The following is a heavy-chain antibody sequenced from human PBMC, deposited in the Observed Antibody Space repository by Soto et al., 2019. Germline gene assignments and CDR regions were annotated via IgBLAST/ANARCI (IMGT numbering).Heavy chain of an antibody. J-gene: IGHJ6*03. Sequence: PSQTLSLTCAISGDSVSSNSAAWSWIRQSPSRGLEWLGRTYYRSRWYNDYAVSVRSRITVNLDTSKNQFSLHLNSVTPEDTTVYYCAGTSSLQWYYMDVWDKGTTVTVSS. D-gene: IGHD1-7*01. CDR3: AGTSSLQWYYMDV. CDR2: TYYRSRWYN. CDR1: GDSVSSNSAA. V-gene: IGHV6-1*01.